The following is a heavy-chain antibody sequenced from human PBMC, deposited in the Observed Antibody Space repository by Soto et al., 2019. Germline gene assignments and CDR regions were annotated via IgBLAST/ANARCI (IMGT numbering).Heavy chain of an antibody. CDR3: ARHPERIAQIGWFDP. Sequence: PGASLRLSCAASGFTSSRYGMHWVRQAPGKGLEWVAVIWYDGSNKYYADSVKGRFTISRDNAKNSLYLQMNSLRAEDTAVYYCARHPERIAQIGWFDPWGQGTLVTVSS. CDR1: GFTSSRYG. CDR2: IWYDGSNK. J-gene: IGHJ5*02. D-gene: IGHD6-13*01. V-gene: IGHV3-33*08.